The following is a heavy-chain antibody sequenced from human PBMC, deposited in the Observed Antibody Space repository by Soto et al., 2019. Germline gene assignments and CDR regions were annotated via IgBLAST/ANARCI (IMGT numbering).Heavy chain of an antibody. Sequence: PGGSLRLSCAASGFTFSSYATSWVRQAPGKGLEWVSAISGSGGSTYYADSVKGRFTISRDNSKNTLYLQMNSLRAEDTAVYYCALVVVITTGGMDVWGQGTTVTVSS. D-gene: IGHD3-22*01. V-gene: IGHV3-23*01. J-gene: IGHJ6*02. CDR2: ISGSGGST. CDR3: ALVVVITTGGMDV. CDR1: GFTFSSYA.